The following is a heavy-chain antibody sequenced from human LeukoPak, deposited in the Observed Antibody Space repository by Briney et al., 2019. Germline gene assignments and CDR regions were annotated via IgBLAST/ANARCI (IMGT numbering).Heavy chain of an antibody. CDR3: TRDPRQLDS. D-gene: IGHD6-6*01. J-gene: IGHJ4*02. Sequence: GETLRLTCAASGCTFSDSYMTWVRQAPGKGVEWVAYISGSGHDINYSESAKGRVTIYRDNAKNSLYLQMSSLRVEDTAVYYCTRDPRQLDSWGQGTLVTVSS. CDR2: ISGSGHDI. CDR1: GCTFSDSY. V-gene: IGHV3-11*01.